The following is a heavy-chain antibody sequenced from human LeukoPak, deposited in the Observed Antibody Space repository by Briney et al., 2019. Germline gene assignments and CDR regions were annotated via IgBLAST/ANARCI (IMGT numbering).Heavy chain of an antibody. J-gene: IGHJ4*02. CDR2: MNPNSGNT. CDR3: ARGPAGVRGIRN. Sequence: ASVKVSCKASGGTFTNYAISWVRQAPGQGLEWMGWMNPNSGNTGYAQKFQGRVTITRNTSISTAYMELSSLRSVDTAVYYCARGPAGVRGIRNWGQGTLVTVSS. V-gene: IGHV1-8*03. D-gene: IGHD3-10*02. CDR1: GGTFTNYA.